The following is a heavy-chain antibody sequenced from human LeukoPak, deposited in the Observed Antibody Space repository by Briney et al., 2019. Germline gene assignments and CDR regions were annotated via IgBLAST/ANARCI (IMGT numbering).Heavy chain of an antibody. D-gene: IGHD1-14*01. V-gene: IGHV3-21*06. CDR1: RLTFSTSG. J-gene: IGHJ4*02. CDR3: ATETNGRHYDY. Sequence: GGSLRLSCTASRLTFSTSGFNWIRQAPGKGLEWVASIGPTGSDRYHADSIKGRFTISRDNANNFLYLQMNSLRAGDTAVYYCATETNGRHYDYWGQGTLLTVSS. CDR2: IGPTGSDR.